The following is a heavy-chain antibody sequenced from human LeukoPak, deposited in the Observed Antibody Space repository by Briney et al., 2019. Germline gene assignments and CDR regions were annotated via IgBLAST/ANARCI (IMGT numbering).Heavy chain of an antibody. CDR1: EFSVGSNY. Sequence: GGSLRLSCAASEFSVGSNYMTWVRQAPGKGLEWVSLIYSGGSTYYADSVKGRFTISRDNSKNTLYLQMNSLRADDTAVYYCARGFGSSIPYSYYYYLDVWGKGTTVTVSS. CDR3: ARGFGSSIPYSYYYYLDV. J-gene: IGHJ6*03. D-gene: IGHD6-6*01. V-gene: IGHV3-66*01. CDR2: IYSGGST.